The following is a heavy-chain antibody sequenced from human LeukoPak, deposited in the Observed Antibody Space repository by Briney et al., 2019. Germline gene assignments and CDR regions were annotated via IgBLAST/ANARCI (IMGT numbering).Heavy chain of an antibody. Sequence: GGSLRLSCAASGFTFSSYSMNWVRQAPGKGLEWVSSISSSSSYIYYADSVKGRFTISRDNAKNSLYLQMNSLRAEDTAVYYCASGPDGNNFDYWGQGTLVTVSS. CDR2: ISSSSSYI. D-gene: IGHD5-24*01. CDR1: GFTFSSYS. V-gene: IGHV3-21*01. J-gene: IGHJ4*02. CDR3: ASGPDGNNFDY.